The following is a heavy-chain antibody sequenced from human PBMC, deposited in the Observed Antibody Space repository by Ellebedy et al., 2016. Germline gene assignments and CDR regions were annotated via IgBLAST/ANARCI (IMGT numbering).Heavy chain of an antibody. CDR2: INPNSGGT. D-gene: IGHD3-3*01. Sequence: ASVKVSCKASGYTFTGYYMHWVRQAPGQGLEWMGWINPNSGGTNYAQKFQGWVTMTRDTSISTAYMELSRLRSDDTAVYYCARAKRMEWLLFDYWGQGTLVTVSS. V-gene: IGHV1-2*04. J-gene: IGHJ4*02. CDR1: GYTFTGYY. CDR3: ARAKRMEWLLFDY.